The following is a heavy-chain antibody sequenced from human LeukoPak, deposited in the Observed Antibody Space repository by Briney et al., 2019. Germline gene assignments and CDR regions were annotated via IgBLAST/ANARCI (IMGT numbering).Heavy chain of an antibody. CDR3: AKGWFGELGAYYYMDV. Sequence: GGSLRLSCAASGFSFSNYAMNWVREAPGKGLEWVSGTSVSGGGTYYADSVKGRVTISRDNSKKTLSMQMNNLRAEDTAVYYCAKGWFGELGAYYYMDVWGKGTTVTISS. CDR2: TSVSGGGT. CDR1: GFSFSNYA. D-gene: IGHD3-10*01. V-gene: IGHV3-23*01. J-gene: IGHJ6*03.